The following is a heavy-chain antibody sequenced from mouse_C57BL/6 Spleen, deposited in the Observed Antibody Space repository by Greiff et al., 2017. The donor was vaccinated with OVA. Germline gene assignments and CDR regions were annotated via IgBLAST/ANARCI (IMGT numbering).Heavy chain of an antibody. CDR1: GFNIKDYY. CDR3: ARAPYYGSSYGYFDV. Sequence: VQLQQSGAELVKPGASVKLSCTASGFNIKDYYMHWVKQRTEQGLEWIGRIDPEDGETIYAPKFQGKATITADTSSNTAYLQLSSLTSEDTAVYYCARAPYYGSSYGYFDVWGTGTTVTVSS. CDR2: IDPEDGET. J-gene: IGHJ1*03. D-gene: IGHD1-1*01. V-gene: IGHV14-2*01.